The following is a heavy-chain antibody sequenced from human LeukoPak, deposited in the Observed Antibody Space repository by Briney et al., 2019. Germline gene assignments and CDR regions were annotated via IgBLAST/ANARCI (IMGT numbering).Heavy chain of an antibody. CDR3: AKDDGLAGLDY. CDR1: GFTFADYD. CDR2: ISWNIGSI. D-gene: IGHD3-9*01. V-gene: IGHV3-9*01. Sequence: GGYLRVSCAASGFTFADYDMDWVRKAPGQGLEWASDISWNIGSIGYADSVKGRFTISRDNAKNSLYLQMNSLRAEDTALYYCAKDDGLAGLDYWGQGTLVTVSS. J-gene: IGHJ4*02.